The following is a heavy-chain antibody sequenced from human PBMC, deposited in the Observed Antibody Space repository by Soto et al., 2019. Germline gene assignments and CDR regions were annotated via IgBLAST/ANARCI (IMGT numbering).Heavy chain of an antibody. J-gene: IGHJ4*02. V-gene: IGHV3-48*02. CDR2: ISSGGDTI. D-gene: IGHD3-3*01. CDR1: GFTFSPYS. CDR3: ARDRSTIYGVVTPIDY. Sequence: GGSLRLSCAVSGFTFSPYSMKWVREAPGKGLEWISYISSGGDTIYYADSVRGRFTVSRDNTKNSLYLQMDSLRDEDTAVYYCARDRSTIYGVVTPIDYWGQGTLVTVSS.